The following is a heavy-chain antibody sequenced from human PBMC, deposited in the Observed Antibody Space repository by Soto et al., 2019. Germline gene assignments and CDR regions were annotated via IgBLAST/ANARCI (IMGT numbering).Heavy chain of an antibody. Sequence: SETLSLTCTVSGGAVSSGTYYWSWIRQPPGKGLEWIGDIHRSVPRYNPSLKNRVTISFNTSAKEFHLKLTSVTAADTAVYYCTRRSFRGPLGWFDPWGQGTPVTVSS. V-gene: IGHV4-61*01. J-gene: IGHJ5*02. CDR3: TRRSFRGPLGWFDP. CDR2: IHRSVP. D-gene: IGHD3-16*01. CDR1: GGAVSSGTYY.